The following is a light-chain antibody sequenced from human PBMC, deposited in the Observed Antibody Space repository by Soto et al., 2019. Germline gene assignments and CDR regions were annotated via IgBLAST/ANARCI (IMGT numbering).Light chain of an antibody. Sequence: EIVLTQSPGTLSLSLGERATLSCRASQSVSSSYLAWYQQKPGQAPRLLIYGASSRATGIPDRFSGSGSGTDFTLTISRLEPEDFAFYYCQQYGSSPLTFGGGTKVDIK. CDR1: QSVSSSY. V-gene: IGKV3-20*01. CDR2: GAS. J-gene: IGKJ4*01. CDR3: QQYGSSPLT.